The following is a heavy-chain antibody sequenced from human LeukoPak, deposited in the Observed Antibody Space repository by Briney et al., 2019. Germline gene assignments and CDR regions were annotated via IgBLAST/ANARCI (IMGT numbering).Heavy chain of an antibody. CDR2: IQYDGSNE. CDR3: AKGTTKRSPMAYYMDV. D-gene: IGHD1-7*01. J-gene: IGHJ6*03. Sequence: GGSLRLSCAASGFTFSSYGMPWVRQAPGKGLEWVAYIQYDGSNEQYAHSVKGRFRISRDSSQNILYLQMNSLRAEDTAVYYCAKGTTKRSPMAYYMDVWGKGTTVTISS. V-gene: IGHV3-30*02. CDR1: GFTFSSYG.